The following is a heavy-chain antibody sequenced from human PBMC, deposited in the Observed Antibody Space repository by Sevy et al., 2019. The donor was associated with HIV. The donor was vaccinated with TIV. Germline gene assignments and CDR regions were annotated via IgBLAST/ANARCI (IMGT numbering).Heavy chain of an antibody. CDR2: ISGSGGST. CDR3: AKDLSYTDIVVVPAAMANWFDP. V-gene: IGHV3-23*01. D-gene: IGHD2-2*01. Sequence: GGSLRLSCAASGFTFSSYAMSWVRRAPGKGLEWVSAISGSGGSTYYADSVKGRFTISRDNSKNTLYLQMNSLRAEDTAVYYCAKDLSYTDIVVVPAAMANWFDPWGQGTLVTVSS. J-gene: IGHJ5*02. CDR1: GFTFSSYA.